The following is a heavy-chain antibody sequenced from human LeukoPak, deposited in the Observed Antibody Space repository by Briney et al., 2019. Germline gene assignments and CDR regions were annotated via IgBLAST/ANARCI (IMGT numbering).Heavy chain of an antibody. J-gene: IGHJ3*02. CDR2: ISGSGGST. V-gene: IGHV3-23*01. CDR3: AKDRNYYDSSGYYLPDAFDI. Sequence: GGSLRLSCAASGFPFSSYAMSWVRQAPGKGLEWVSAISGSGGSTYYADSVKGRFTISRDNSKNTLYLQMNSLRAEDTAVYYCAKDRNYYDSSGYYLPDAFDIWGQGTMVTVSS. D-gene: IGHD3-22*01. CDR1: GFPFSSYA.